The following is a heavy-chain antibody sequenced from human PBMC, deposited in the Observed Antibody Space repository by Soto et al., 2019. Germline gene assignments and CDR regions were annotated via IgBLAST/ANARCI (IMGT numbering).Heavy chain of an antibody. CDR3: ARLGYCINNSCFGGFDP. D-gene: IGHD2-2*01. Sequence: PSETLSLTCAVSGGSISSSGYSWSWIRQPPGKGLEWIGYIYHSGSTYYNPSLKSRVTISVDRSKNQFSLNLSSVTAADTAVYYCARLGYCINNSCFGGFDPWGQGTLVTVSS. CDR1: GGSISSSGYS. CDR2: IYHSGST. J-gene: IGHJ5*02. V-gene: IGHV4-30-2*01.